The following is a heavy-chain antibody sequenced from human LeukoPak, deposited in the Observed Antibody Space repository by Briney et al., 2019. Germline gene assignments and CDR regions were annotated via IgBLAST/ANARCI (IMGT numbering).Heavy chain of an antibody. D-gene: IGHD7-27*01. CDR2: INPNSGDP. CDR3: ARGPHWDPHFDY. CDR1: RYTFSDSY. Sequence: GASVKVSCKASRYTFSDSYIHFVRQAPGQGLEWMGRINPNSGDPNYPQKFQGRVTMTRDTSISTAYMELSGLRSDDTAVYYCARGPHWDPHFDYWGQGTLVTVSS. J-gene: IGHJ4*02. V-gene: IGHV1-2*06.